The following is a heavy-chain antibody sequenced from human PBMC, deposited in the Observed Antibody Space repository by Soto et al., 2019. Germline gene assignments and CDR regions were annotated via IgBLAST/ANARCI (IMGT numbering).Heavy chain of an antibody. CDR1: GFTFTSSA. CDR2: IVVGSGDT. V-gene: IGHV1-58*01. Sequence: SVKVSCKASGFTFTSSAVQWVRQACGQRLEWIGWIVVGSGDTNYAQKFQERVTITRDMSTSTAYMELSSLRSEDTAVYYCAAGPNNYYYYGMDVWGQGTTVTSP. J-gene: IGHJ6*02. CDR3: AAGPNNYYYYGMDV.